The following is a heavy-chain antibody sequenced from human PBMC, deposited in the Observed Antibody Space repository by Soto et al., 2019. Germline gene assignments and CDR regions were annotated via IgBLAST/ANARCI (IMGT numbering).Heavy chain of an antibody. J-gene: IGHJ3*02. V-gene: IGHV3-66*01. CDR2: IYSGGST. Sequence: GGSLRLSCAACGFTVSSNYMSWVRQAPGKGLEWVSVIYSGGSTYYADSVKGRFTISRDNSKNTLYLQMNSLRAEDTAVYYCARTLIAVACDIWGQGTMVTVSS. CDR3: ARTLIAVACDI. CDR1: GFTVSSNY. D-gene: IGHD6-19*01.